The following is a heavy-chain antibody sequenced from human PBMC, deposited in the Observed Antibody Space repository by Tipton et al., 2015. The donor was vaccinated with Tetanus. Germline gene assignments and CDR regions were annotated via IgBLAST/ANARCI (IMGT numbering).Heavy chain of an antibody. D-gene: IGHD3-16*01. CDR2: ISGRDGST. J-gene: IGHJ4*02. Sequence: GSLRLSCAASGFTFSSYDMTWVRQAPGKGLEWVSTISGRDGSTYYADSVKGRFAVSRDNSKNTLYLQMNSLRAEDTAVYYCAKVHWGNSDFFDYWGQGTLVTVSS. CDR3: AKVHWGNSDFFDY. V-gene: IGHV3-23*01. CDR1: GFTFSSYD.